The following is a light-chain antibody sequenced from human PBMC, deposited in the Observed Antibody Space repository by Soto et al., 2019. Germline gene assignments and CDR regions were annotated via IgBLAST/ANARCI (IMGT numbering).Light chain of an antibody. J-gene: IGLJ2*01. CDR2: DVS. Sequence: QSALTQPASGSGSPGQSITISCTGTSSDFCAYNYVSWYQKHPGKAPKLMISDVSNRPSGVSNRFSGSKSGNTASLTISGLQAEDESDYYCSSYTSSSTHVVFGGGTKVTVL. V-gene: IGLV2-14*01. CDR1: SSDFCAYNY. CDR3: SSYTSSSTHVV.